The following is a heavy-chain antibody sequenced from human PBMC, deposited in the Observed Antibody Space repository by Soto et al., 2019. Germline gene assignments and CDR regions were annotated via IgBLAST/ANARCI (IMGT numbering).Heavy chain of an antibody. V-gene: IGHV1-2*02. D-gene: IGHD3-22*01. CDR2: INPKSGGT. CDR3: ARVGYSSTGTTFHYHGLDV. Sequence: GASVKVSCKASGYTFSAYYIHWVRQAPGQGLEWMGWINPKSGGTNNAQKFQGRVTMTRDTSTHTFYMELSSLRSEDTAMYYCARVGYSSTGTTFHYHGLDVWGQGTTVTVSS. J-gene: IGHJ6*02. CDR1: GYTFSAYY.